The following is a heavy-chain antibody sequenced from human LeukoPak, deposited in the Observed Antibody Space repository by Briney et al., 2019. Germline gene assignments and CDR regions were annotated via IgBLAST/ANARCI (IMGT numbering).Heavy chain of an antibody. V-gene: IGHV1-18*01. CDR1: GYTLTELS. Sequence: ASVKVSCKVSGYTLTELSMHWARQAPGQGLEWMGWISAYNGNTNYAQKLQGRVTMTTDTSTSTAYMELRSLRSDDTAVYYCARFATGTYGMDVWGQGTTATVSS. CDR3: ARFATGTYGMDV. D-gene: IGHD4-11*01. CDR2: ISAYNGNT. J-gene: IGHJ6*02.